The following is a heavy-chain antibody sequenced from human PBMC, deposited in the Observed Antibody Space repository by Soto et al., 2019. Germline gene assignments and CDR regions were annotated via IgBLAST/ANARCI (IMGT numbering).Heavy chain of an antibody. CDR3: ARDPGVNWA. CDR1: GFTVSNNY. J-gene: IGHJ6*04. D-gene: IGHD2-8*01. CDR2: MYSGGGT. V-gene: IGHV3-66*01. Sequence: EVQLVESGGGLVQPGGSLRLSCVASGFTVSNNYMTWVRQAPGKGLEWVSNMYSGGGTYYTASVKGRFTISRDSSTTTLYLQMVNVRAEDTAVYYCARDPGVNWAWGKGNTVTVSS.